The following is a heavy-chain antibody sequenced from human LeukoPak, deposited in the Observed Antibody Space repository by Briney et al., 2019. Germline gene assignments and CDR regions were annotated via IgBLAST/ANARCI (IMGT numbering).Heavy chain of an antibody. J-gene: IGHJ3*02. CDR1: GFTFSSYG. CDR2: IRYAGSNK. Sequence: GGSLRLSCAASGFTFSSYGMHWVRQAPGKGLEWVAFIRYAGSNKYYADSVKGRFTISRDNSKNTLYLQMNSLRAEDTAVYYCAKDPDYYDSSGYYGLGAFDIWGQGTMVTVSS. D-gene: IGHD3-22*01. V-gene: IGHV3-30*02. CDR3: AKDPDYYDSSGYYGLGAFDI.